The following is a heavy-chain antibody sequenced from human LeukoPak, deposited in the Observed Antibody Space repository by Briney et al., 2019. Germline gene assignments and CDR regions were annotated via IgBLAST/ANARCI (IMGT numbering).Heavy chain of an antibody. Sequence: GGSLRLSCAASGFTFSSYAMSWVRQAPGKRLEWVSAISGSGGNTYYADSVKGRFTISRDNSKNTLYLQMNSLRAEDTAIYYCAKAVGAVAATKNFDYWGQGTLVTVSS. V-gene: IGHV3-23*01. J-gene: IGHJ4*02. CDR2: ISGSGGNT. CDR1: GFTFSSYA. CDR3: AKAVGAVAATKNFDY. D-gene: IGHD6-19*01.